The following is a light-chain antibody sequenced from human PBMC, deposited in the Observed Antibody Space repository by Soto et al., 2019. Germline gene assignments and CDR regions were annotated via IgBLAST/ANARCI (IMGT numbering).Light chain of an antibody. Sequence: NFMLTQPHSVSESPGKTVTISCTGSTGSIASNYVQWHQQRPGSAPTTVMYEDNQRPSGVPDRFSGSIDSSSNSASLTISGLQTEDEADYYCQSYDSSNREVFGGGTQLTVL. CDR3: QSYDSSNREV. CDR1: TGSIASNY. V-gene: IGLV6-57*02. CDR2: EDN. J-gene: IGLJ2*01.